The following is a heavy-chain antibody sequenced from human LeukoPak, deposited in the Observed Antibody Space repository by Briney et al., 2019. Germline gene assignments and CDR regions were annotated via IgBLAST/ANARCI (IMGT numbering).Heavy chain of an antibody. CDR3: ARGYCSSTSCPTPNYYYYYYMDV. V-gene: IGHV1-69*13. J-gene: IGHJ6*03. Sequence: GASVKVSCKASGGTFSSYAISWVRQAPGQGLEWMGGIIPIFGTANYAQKFQGRVTITADESTSTAYMELSSLRSEDTAVYYCARGYCSSTSCPTPNYYYYYYMDVWGKGTTVTVSS. CDR2: IIPIFGTA. CDR1: GGTFSSYA. D-gene: IGHD2-2*01.